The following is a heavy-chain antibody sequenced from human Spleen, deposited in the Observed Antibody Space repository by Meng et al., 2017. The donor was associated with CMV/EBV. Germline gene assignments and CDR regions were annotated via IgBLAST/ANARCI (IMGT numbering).Heavy chain of an antibody. D-gene: IGHD2-2*01. CDR1: GYMFTAHY. Sequence: ASVKVSCKASGYMFTAHYMHWVRQAPGQGLEWMGWISGSNAKTDYAQKVQGRVTLTTDTSTSTAYMELRSLRSDDTAVYYCARATKNRVLFVLVPAAADYWGQGTLVTVSS. J-gene: IGHJ4*02. V-gene: IGHV1-18*04. CDR3: ARATKNRVLFVLVPAAADY. CDR2: ISGSNAKT.